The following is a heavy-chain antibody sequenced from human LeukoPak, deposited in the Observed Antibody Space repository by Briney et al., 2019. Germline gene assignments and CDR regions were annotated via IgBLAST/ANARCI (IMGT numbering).Heavy chain of an antibody. CDR2: IYYSGST. V-gene: IGHV4-39*01. J-gene: IGHJ4*02. CDR1: GGSISSSSYY. CDR3: ARRNYYDSSGYDY. Sequence: PSETLSLTCTVSGGSISSSSYYWGWIRQPPGKGLEWIGSIYYSGSTYYNPSLKSRVTISVDTSKNQFSLKLNSVTATDTAVYYCARRNYYDSSGYDYWGQGTLVTVSS. D-gene: IGHD3-22*01.